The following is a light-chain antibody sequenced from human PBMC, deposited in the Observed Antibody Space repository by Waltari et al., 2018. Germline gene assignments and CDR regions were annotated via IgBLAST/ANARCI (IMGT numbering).Light chain of an antibody. V-gene: IGKV3-15*01. CDR1: QTVRSN. J-gene: IGKJ1*01. Sequence: ETVMTQSPATLSVSPGERATLSCRASQTVRSNLAWYQQKPGQAPRLLIYCASTRATVIPARFSGSWSGTQFTLTISSLQSEDFAVYYCQQYNNWPPWTFGQGTKVEIK. CDR2: CAS. CDR3: QQYNNWPPWT.